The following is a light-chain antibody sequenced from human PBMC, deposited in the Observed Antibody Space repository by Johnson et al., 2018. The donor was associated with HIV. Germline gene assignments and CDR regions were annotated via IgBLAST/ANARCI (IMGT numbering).Light chain of an antibody. CDR2: ENN. CDR1: SSNIGNNY. V-gene: IGLV1-51*02. J-gene: IGLJ1*01. CDR3: GTWDSSLSVYV. Sequence: QSVLKQPPSVSAAPGQKVNISCSGGSSNIGNNYVSWYQQLPGTAPKLLIYENNKRPSGIPDRFSGSKSGTSATLGITGLQTGDEADYYCGTWDSSLSVYVFGTGTKVTVL.